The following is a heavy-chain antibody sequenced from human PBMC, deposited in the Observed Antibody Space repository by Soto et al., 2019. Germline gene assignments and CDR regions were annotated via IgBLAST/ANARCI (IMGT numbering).Heavy chain of an antibody. CDR1: GYTFTSYA. D-gene: IGHD3-10*01. V-gene: IGHV1-24*01. CDR2: FGPEDGET. Sequence: ASVKVSCKASGYTFTSYAMHWVRQAPGQRLEWMGCFGPEDGETIYAQKFQGRVTMTEDTSTDTAYMELSSLRSEDTAVYYCATLYYYGSGSYYNVGHYYYGMDVWGQGTTVTVSS. CDR3: ATLYYYGSGSYYNVGHYYYGMDV. J-gene: IGHJ6*02.